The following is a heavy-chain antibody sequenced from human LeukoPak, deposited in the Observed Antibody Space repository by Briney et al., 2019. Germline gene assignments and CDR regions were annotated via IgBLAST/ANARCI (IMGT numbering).Heavy chain of an antibody. D-gene: IGHD6-6*01. CDR3: ARDFEGSSLFYWFDP. Sequence: SETLSLTCTVSGGSIGSSSYYWGWIRQPPGKGLEWIGSIYYSGSTYYNPSLKSRVTISVDTSKNQFSLKLSSVTAADTAVYYCARDFEGSSLFYWFDPWSQGTLVTVSS. CDR1: GGSIGSSSYY. CDR2: IYYSGST. J-gene: IGHJ5*02. V-gene: IGHV4-39*07.